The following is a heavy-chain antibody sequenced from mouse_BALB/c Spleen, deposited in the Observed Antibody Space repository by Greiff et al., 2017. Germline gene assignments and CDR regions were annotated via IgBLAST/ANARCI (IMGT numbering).Heavy chain of an antibody. V-gene: IGHV4-2*02. J-gene: IGHJ4*01. CDR1: GFDFSRYW. CDR3: ARVGDYYGYAMDY. D-gene: IGHD1-1*01. CDR2: INPGSSTI. Sequence: EVKLVESGGGLVQPGGSLNLSCAASGFDFSRYWMSWARQAPGKGQEWIREINPGSSTINYTPSLKDKFIISRDNAKNTLYLQMSKVRSEDTALYYCARVGDYYGYAMDYWGQGTSVTVSS.